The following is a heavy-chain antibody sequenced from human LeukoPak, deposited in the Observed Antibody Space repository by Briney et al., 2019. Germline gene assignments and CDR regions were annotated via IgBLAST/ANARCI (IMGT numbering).Heavy chain of an antibody. V-gene: IGHV3-7*05. CDR3: ARGRLGYCSGGSCYSDAFDI. D-gene: IGHD2-15*01. CDR1: GFTFSSYW. J-gene: IGHJ3*02. Sequence: GGSLRLSCAASGFTFSSYWMSWVRQAPGKGLEWVANIKRDGSEKYYVDSVRGRFTISRDNAENSLYLQMNSLRAEDTAVYYCARGRLGYCSGGSCYSDAFDIWGQGTMVTVSS. CDR2: IKRDGSEK.